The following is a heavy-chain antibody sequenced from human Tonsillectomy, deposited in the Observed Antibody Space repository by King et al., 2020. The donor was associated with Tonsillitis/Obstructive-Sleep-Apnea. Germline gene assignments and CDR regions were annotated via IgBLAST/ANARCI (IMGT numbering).Heavy chain of an antibody. CDR3: VRVSGTYYLDY. CDR2: TRDKANRYTT. J-gene: IGHJ4*02. D-gene: IGHD1-26*01. V-gene: IGHV3-72*01. Sequence: VQLVESGGGLVQPGGSLRLSCAASGFTFNDHYMDWVRQAPGKGLEWVGRTRDKANRYTTEYAESVKGRFTISRDDSKNSLYLQMNNLKTEDTAVYYCVRVSGTYYLDYWGQGTLVTISS. CDR1: GFTFNDHY.